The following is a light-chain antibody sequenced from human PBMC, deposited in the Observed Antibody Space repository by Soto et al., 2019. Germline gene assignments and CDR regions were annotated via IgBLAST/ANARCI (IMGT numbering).Light chain of an antibody. J-gene: IGKJ4*01. CDR2: GAS. Sequence: EIVLTQSPGTLSLSPGERATLSCRASQSVSSSYLAWYQQKPGQAPRLLIYGASSRATGIPDRFSGSGSGTDFPLPISRLEPEDFAVYYCQKYGTSPLTFGGGPKVDTK. CDR3: QKYGTSPLT. V-gene: IGKV3-20*01. CDR1: QSVSSSY.